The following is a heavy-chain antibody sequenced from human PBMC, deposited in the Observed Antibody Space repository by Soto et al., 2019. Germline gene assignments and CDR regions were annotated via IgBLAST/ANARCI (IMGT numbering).Heavy chain of an antibody. CDR3: ARVNIVILPAVNPLAHFEY. D-gene: IGHD2-2*01. Sequence: ASVKVSCKASGYTFSRYAIHWLRQAPGQRLEWMGWINAGNGNTKYSQRFQGRVTITRDTSASTAHMELSSLRAEDTAVYYYARVNIVILPAVNPLAHFEYWGQGTLVTVSS. J-gene: IGHJ4*02. V-gene: IGHV1-3*01. CDR1: GYTFSRYA. CDR2: INAGNGNT.